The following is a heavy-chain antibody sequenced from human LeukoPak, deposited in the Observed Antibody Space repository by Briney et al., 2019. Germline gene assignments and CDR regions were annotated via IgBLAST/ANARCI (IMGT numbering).Heavy chain of an antibody. J-gene: IGHJ5*02. CDR3: ARGPADGYNSADNWFDP. D-gene: IGHD5-24*01. CDR2: INHSGST. Sequence: SETLSLTRAVYGGSFSGYYWSWIRQPPGKGLEWIGEINHSGSTNNNPSLKSRVTISVDTSKNQFSLKLSSVTAADTAVYYCARGPADGYNSADNWFDPWGQGTLVTVSS. CDR1: GGSFSGYY. V-gene: IGHV4-34*01.